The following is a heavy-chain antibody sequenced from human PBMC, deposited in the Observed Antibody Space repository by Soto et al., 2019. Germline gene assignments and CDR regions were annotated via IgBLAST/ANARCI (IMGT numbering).Heavy chain of an antibody. D-gene: IGHD3-16*02. CDR1: GYTFAHYY. Sequence: QVQLVQSGAEVKGPGTSVTLSCQTSGYTFAHYYIHWVRQAPGQGLEYMGIIDPRTGTSGTSTSPQSVQGRLSITSDASTRTVYMELSNLRSDDTATYYCARLSRITFIVDWGQGTLVTVSS. CDR3: ARLSRITFIVD. CDR2: IDPRTGTSGTS. V-gene: IGHV1-46*04. J-gene: IGHJ4*02.